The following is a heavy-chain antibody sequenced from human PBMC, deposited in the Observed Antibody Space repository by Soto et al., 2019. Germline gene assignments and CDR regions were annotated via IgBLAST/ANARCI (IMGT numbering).Heavy chain of an antibody. D-gene: IGHD1-1*01. Sequence: GGSLRLSCEASGFTFNTYSMHWVRQPPGKGLERLTAIWYDGTQKYYADSVKVRIIISRDNYKKTMYLEMNSLRAEDTAVYYCARAHLGSDRYILEPFDPWGQGTLVTVSS. V-gene: IGHV3-33*01. CDR1: GFTFNTYS. CDR2: IWYDGTQK. J-gene: IGHJ5*02. CDR3: ARAHLGSDRYILEPFDP.